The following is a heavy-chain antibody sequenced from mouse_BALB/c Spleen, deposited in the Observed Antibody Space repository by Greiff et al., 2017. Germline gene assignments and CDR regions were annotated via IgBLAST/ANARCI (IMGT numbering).Heavy chain of an antibody. CDR2: IWSGGST. CDR1: GFSLTSYG. V-gene: IGHV2-4-1*01. Sequence: QVQLQESGPGLVQPSQSLSITCTVSGFSLTSYGVHWVRQSPGKGLEWLGVIWSGGSTDYNAAFISRLSISKDNSKSQVFFKMNSLQADDTAIYYCARNPLLLRYYAMDYWGQGTSVTVSS. CDR3: ARNPLLLRYYAMDY. D-gene: IGHD1-1*01. J-gene: IGHJ4*01.